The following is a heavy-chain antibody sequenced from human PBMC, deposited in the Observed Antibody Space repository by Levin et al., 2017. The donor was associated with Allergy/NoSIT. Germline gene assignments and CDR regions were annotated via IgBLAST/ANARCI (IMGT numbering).Heavy chain of an antibody. J-gene: IGHJ4*02. Sequence: KTSETLSLTCTVSGGSISSTSYYWGWIRQPPGKGLEWIGSIYYSGTAYYNPSLKSRVTISVDTSKNHFSLKLSSVTAADTAVFYCARLANGIAAAGTFWGQGTLVTVSS. CDR3: ARLANGIAAAGTF. CDR2: IYYSGTA. CDR1: GGSISSTSYY. V-gene: IGHV4-39*02. D-gene: IGHD6-13*01.